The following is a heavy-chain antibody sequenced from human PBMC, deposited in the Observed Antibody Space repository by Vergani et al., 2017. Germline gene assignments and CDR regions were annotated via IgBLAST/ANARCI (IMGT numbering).Heavy chain of an antibody. CDR3: AKGTAYYYYGMDV. CDR1: GFTFSSYA. D-gene: IGHD1-1*01. Sequence: EVQLLESGGGLVQPGGSLRLSCAASGFTFSSYAMSWVRQAPGRGLEWVSAISGSGGSTYYADSVKGRFTISRDNSKNTLYLQMNSLRAEDTAVYYCAKGTAYYYYGMDVWGQGTTVTVSS. J-gene: IGHJ6*02. CDR2: ISGSGGST. V-gene: IGHV3-23*01.